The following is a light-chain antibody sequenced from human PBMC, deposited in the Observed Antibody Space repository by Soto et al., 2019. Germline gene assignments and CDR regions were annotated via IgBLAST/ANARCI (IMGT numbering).Light chain of an antibody. CDR2: EVS. CDR3: SSYTNTYSYV. V-gene: IGLV2-14*01. CDR1: SSDVGGYNY. Sequence: QSALTQPASVSGSPGQSITISCTGTSSDVGGYNYVSWYQQHPGKAPKLIIYEVSNRPSGVSNRFSGSKSGKTAALTISGLQAEDEADYYCSSYTNTYSYVFGTGTKLTVL. J-gene: IGLJ1*01.